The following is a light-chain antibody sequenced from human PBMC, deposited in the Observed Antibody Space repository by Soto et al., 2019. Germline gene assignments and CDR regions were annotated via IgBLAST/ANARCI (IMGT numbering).Light chain of an antibody. CDR1: QSVSSN. CDR2: GAS. J-gene: IGKJ1*01. Sequence: EIVMTQSPATLSVSPGERATLSCRASQSVSSNLAWYQQKPGQAPRLLIYGASTRATGIPARFSGSGSGTEFTLTISSLQSEDFAVYYCQHYNDWATFGQGTKV. CDR3: QHYNDWAT. V-gene: IGKV3-15*01.